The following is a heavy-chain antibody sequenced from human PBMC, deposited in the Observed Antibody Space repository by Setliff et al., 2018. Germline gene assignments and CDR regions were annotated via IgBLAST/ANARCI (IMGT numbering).Heavy chain of an antibody. CDR2: INPNSGDT. CDR3: ARFSGHNYGSFDS. CDR1: GYTFTGYY. D-gene: IGHD5-18*01. V-gene: IGHV1-2*02. J-gene: IGHJ4*02. Sequence: ASVKVSCKASGYTFTGYYLHWVRQAPGQGLEWMGWINPNSGDTNYAQKFQGGVTLTRDTSISTAYMELSRLRSDDTAVYYCARFSGHNYGSFDSWGQGTLVTVSS.